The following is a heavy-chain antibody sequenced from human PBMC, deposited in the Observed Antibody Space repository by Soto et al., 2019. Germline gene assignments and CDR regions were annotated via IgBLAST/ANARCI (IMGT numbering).Heavy chain of an antibody. Sequence: EVQLVESGGGLVHTGESLRLSCAASGFTFSDHYMDWVRQAPGKGLEWVGRSRNKANSYTTEYAASVKGRFTVSRDDSKNSLYLQMNSLKTEDTAVYYCAKGDYDSGAFYNTGVYWGQGTLVNVSS. J-gene: IGHJ4*02. V-gene: IGHV3-72*01. CDR2: SRNKANSYTT. D-gene: IGHD3-22*01. CDR3: AKGDYDSGAFYNTGVY. CDR1: GFTFSDHY.